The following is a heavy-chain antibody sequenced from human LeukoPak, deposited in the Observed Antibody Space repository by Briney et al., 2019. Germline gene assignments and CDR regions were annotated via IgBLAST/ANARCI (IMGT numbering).Heavy chain of an antibody. CDR1: GFTFSSYG. D-gene: IGHD2-2*01. Sequence: PGGSLRLSCAASGFTFSSYGMHWVRQVPGKGLEWVAAISYDGSDKYYADSVKGRFTISKDNSKNTLSLQMNSLRAEDTAVFFCAKDLRYCSGTSCYEASGMDVWGQGATVTVSS. J-gene: IGHJ6*02. CDR3: AKDLRYCSGTSCYEASGMDV. CDR2: ISYDGSDK. V-gene: IGHV3-30*18.